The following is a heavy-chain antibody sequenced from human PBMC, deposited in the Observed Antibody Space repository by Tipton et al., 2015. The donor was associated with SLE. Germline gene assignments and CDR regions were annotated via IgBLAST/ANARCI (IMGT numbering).Heavy chain of an antibody. J-gene: IGHJ4*02. Sequence: TLSLTCTVSVGSIISTNHYWSWVRQHPGQGLEWIGLIYYNGNAYYNPSLQSRVTISLDTSKNQFFLKLTSVTAADTAVYYCARDSYGSIDYWGQGTLVTVSS. CDR3: ARDSYGSIDY. CDR2: IYYNGNA. CDR1: VGSIISTNHY. V-gene: IGHV4-31*03. D-gene: IGHD3-10*01.